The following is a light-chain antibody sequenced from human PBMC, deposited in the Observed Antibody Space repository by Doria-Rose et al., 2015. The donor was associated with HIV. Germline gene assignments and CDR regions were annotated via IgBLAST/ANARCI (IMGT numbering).Light chain of an antibody. CDR2: DGS. V-gene: IGKV3-20*01. CDR3: HQYGTPWT. J-gene: IGKJ1*01. Sequence: TQSPGTLSLSPGERATLSCRASQSFSSTYLAWYRQKPGQAPSLLIYDGSTRATGIPDRFSASGSGTDFTLTTNRLEPEDFALYYCHQYGTPWTFGQGTKVEI. CDR1: QSFSSTY.